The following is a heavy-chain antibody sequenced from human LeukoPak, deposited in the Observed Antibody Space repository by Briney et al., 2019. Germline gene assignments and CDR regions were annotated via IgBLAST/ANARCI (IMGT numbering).Heavy chain of an antibody. J-gene: IGHJ5*01. CDR1: GFSFTAYS. CDR3: ARRFDS. CDR2: IGPGGDI. V-gene: IGHV3-48*01. Sequence: GSRRLSCAPAGFSFTAYSMNWVRQGPGRGLDWISYIGPGGDIYYADSVTGRFTGSRDTAKNSLYLQMNDRRVEDTAVYYCARRFDSWGQGTLVTVSS.